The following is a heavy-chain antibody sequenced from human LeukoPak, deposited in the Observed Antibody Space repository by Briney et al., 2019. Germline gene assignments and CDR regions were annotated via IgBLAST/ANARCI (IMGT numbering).Heavy chain of an antibody. CDR1: GGSLSSYY. J-gene: IGHJ6*02. V-gene: IGHV4-59*01. Sequence: SETLSLTCTVSGGSLSSYYWSWIRQSPGRGLEWFGYIYHSGSTNYNPSLKSRVTMSVDTSKNQFSLKLTSLTAADSALYYCAREVVLHGYMVRGVKSGLDVWGQGTTVTVSS. D-gene: IGHD3-10*01. CDR2: IYHSGST. CDR3: AREVVLHGYMVRGVKSGLDV.